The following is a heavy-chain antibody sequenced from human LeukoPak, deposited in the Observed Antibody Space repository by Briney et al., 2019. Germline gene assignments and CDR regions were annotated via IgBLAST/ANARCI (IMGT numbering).Heavy chain of an antibody. Sequence: GRSLRLSCAASGFTFSSYGMHWVRQAPGKGLEWVAVIWYDGSNKYYADSVKGRFTISRDNSKNTLYLQMNSLRAEDTAVYYCARVDTIFGVVIMGEGWFDPWGQGTLVTVSS. CDR2: IWYDGSNK. J-gene: IGHJ5*02. CDR3: ARVDTIFGVVIMGEGWFDP. CDR1: GFTFSSYG. V-gene: IGHV3-33*01. D-gene: IGHD3-3*01.